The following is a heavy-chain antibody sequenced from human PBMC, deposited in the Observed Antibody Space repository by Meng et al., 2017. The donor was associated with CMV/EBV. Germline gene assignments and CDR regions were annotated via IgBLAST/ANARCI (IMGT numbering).Heavy chain of an antibody. Sequence: SVKVSCKASGGTFSSYAISWVRQAPGQGLEWMGGIIPIFGTASYAQKFQGRVTITTDESTSTAYMELSSLRSEDTAVYYCARGPYYDFWSGYEGGMDVWGQGTTVTVSS. D-gene: IGHD3-3*01. J-gene: IGHJ6*02. CDR1: GGTFSSYA. CDR3: ARGPYYDFWSGYEGGMDV. V-gene: IGHV1-69*05. CDR2: IIPIFGTA.